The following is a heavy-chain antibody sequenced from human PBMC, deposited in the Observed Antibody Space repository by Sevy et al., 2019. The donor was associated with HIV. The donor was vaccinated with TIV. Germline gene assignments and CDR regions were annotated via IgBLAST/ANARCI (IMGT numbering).Heavy chain of an antibody. Sequence: ASVKVSCKASGFPFTSSAVQLVRQARGQRLECIGWIVLGSGNTNYAQEFKERVTITRDMSTSTAYMELSSLRSEDTAVYYCAATNYFGSGRWGGENYFDYWGQGTLVTVSS. D-gene: IGHD3-10*01. CDR3: AATNYFGSGRWGGENYFDY. J-gene: IGHJ4*02. V-gene: IGHV1-58*01. CDR1: GFPFTSSA. CDR2: IVLGSGNT.